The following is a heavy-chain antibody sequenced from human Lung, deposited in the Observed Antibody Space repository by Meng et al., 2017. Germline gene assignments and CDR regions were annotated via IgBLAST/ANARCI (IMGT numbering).Heavy chain of an antibody. J-gene: IGHJ1*01. CDR2: INRDGTKP. CDR1: GFTVTDHW. D-gene: IGHD1-1*01. Sequence: VQWVESGGGLVPPGGSLRLSCAASGFTVTDHWMHWVRQGPGKGLVWVSRINRDGTKPTYADSVKGRFTISRDNAKNTLYLQMNNLRAEDTAFYYCTNDRLNHWGQGALVTVSS. CDR3: TNDRLNH. V-gene: IGHV3-74*01.